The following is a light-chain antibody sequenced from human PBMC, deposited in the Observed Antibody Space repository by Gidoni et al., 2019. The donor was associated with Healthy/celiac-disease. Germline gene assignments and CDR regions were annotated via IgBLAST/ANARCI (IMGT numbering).Light chain of an antibody. Sequence: EIVLTQSPATLSLSPGERATLSCRASQSVRSYLAWYQQKPGQATRLLIYDASNRATGSPARCSGSGSGTDFTLTISSLEPEDFAVYYCQQRSNWPPLTFGGGTKVEIK. V-gene: IGKV3-11*01. J-gene: IGKJ4*02. CDR3: QQRSNWPPLT. CDR1: QSVRSY. CDR2: DAS.